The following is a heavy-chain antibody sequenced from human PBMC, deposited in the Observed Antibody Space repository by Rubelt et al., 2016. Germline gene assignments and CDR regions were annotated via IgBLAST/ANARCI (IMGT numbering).Heavy chain of an antibody. CDR2: ISSSSSTI. D-gene: IGHD3-10*01. CDR3: ARDPAFLGSGRYFQH. V-gene: IGHV3-48*02. Sequence: EWVSYISSSSSTIYYADSVKGRFTISRDNAKNSLYLQMNSLRDEDTAVYYCARDPAFLGSGRYFQHWGQGTLVTVSS. J-gene: IGHJ1*01.